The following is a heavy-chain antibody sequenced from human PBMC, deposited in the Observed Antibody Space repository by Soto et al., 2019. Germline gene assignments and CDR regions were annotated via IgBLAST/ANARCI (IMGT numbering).Heavy chain of an antibody. CDR1: GGSLSGSSYF. CDR3: ASLAPQTYFDY. V-gene: IGHV4-39*07. CDR2: TYYTGGA. Sequence: SETLSLTCTVSGGSLSGSSYFWGWIRQPPGKGLECIGTTYYTGGAHYNPSLKSRISISVDTSKNQFSLKLSSVTAADTAVYYCASLAPQTYFDYWGQGTLVTVSS. J-gene: IGHJ4*02.